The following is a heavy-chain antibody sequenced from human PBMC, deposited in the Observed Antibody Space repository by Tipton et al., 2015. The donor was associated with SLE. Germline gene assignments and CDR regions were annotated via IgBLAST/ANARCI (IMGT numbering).Heavy chain of an antibody. D-gene: IGHD3-16*01. CDR2: VYYHGST. J-gene: IGHJ3*02. V-gene: IGHV4-39*07. CDR1: GGSISYSSYS. Sequence: TLSLTCIVSGGSISYSSYSWVWIRQPPGKGLEWIGSVYYHGSTYSNPSLKSRLTLSVDTSNNQFSLRLTSVTAADTAVYYCAREKGDAYPNLVAFDIWGQGTMVTVSS. CDR3: AREKGDAYPNLVAFDI.